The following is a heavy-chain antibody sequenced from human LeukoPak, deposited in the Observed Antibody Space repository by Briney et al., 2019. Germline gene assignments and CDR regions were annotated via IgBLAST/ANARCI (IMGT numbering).Heavy chain of an antibody. CDR3: ARDGHYYGSGSYDYYFDY. CDR1: GYTFTSHG. CDR2: ISTYNGNT. D-gene: IGHD3-10*01. J-gene: IGHJ4*02. V-gene: IGHV1-18*01. Sequence: ASVKVSCKASGYTFTSHGISWVRQAPGQGLEWMGWISTYNGNTNYAQKLQGRVSMTTDTSTSTAYMDLRSLRSDDTAVYYCARDGHYYGSGSYDYYFDYWGQGTLVTVSS.